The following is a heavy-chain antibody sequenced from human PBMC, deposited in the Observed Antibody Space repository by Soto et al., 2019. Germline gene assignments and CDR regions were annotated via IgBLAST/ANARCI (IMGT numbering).Heavy chain of an antibody. J-gene: IGHJ6*02. V-gene: IGHV1-69*12. Sequence: QVQLVQSGAEVKKPGSSVKVSCKASGGTFSSYAISWVRQAPGQGLEWMGGSIPIFGTANYAQKFQGRVTITADESTSTSYMELSSLRSEDTAVYYCARELTLPRAYGMDVWGQGTTVTVSS. CDR1: GGTFSSYA. CDR2: SIPIFGTA. D-gene: IGHD2-2*01. CDR3: ARELTLPRAYGMDV.